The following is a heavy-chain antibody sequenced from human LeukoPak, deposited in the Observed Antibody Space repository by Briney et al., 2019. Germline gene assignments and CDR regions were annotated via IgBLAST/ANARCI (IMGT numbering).Heavy chain of an antibody. D-gene: IGHD3-9*01. CDR3: ARKGHYDILTGYSDGYYMDV. V-gene: IGHV4-34*01. J-gene: IGHJ6*03. CDR2: INHSGST. CDR1: GGSFSDYY. Sequence: PSETLSLTYAVYGGSFSDYYWSWIRQPPGKGLEWIGEINHSGSTNYNPSLKSRVTISVDTSKNQFSLKLSSVTAADTAVYYCARKGHYDILTGYSDGYYMDVWGKGTTVTVSS.